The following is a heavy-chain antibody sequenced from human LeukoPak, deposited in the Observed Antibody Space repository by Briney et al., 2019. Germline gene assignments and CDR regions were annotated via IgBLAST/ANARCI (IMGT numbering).Heavy chain of an antibody. CDR2: INHSGST. D-gene: IGHD2-2*01. V-gene: IGHV4-34*01. CDR1: GGSFSGYY. CDR3: TRAPYCSSTSCYEGGAY. Sequence: PSETLYLTCAVYGGSFSGYYWSWIRQPPGKGLEWIGEINHSGSTNYNPSLKSRVTISVDTSKNQFSLKLSSVTAADTAVYYCTRAPYCSSTSCYEGGAYWGQGTLVTVSS. J-gene: IGHJ4*02.